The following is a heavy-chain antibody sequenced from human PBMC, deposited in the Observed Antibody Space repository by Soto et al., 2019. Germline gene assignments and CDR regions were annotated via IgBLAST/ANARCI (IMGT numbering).Heavy chain of an antibody. CDR2: ISGSGGNT. V-gene: IGHV3-23*01. CDR1: GFTFGTYA. J-gene: IGHJ5*02. Sequence: PRLSCAASGFTFGTYAMNWVRQAPGKGLEWVSSISGSGGNTYYTDSVKGRFTISRDNSKNSLHLQMTSLRADDTAVYYCAKDRSVDTRDWFDPWGQGTLVTVSS. D-gene: IGHD5-18*01. CDR3: AKDRSVDTRDWFDP.